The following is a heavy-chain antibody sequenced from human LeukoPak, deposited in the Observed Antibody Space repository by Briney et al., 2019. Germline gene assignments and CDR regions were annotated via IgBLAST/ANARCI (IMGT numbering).Heavy chain of an antibody. Sequence: GGSLRLSCAVSGFTFSSYWMHWVRQAPGKGLVWVSRIDRDGSRINYADSVKGRFTISRDNSKNTLYLQMNSLRAEDTAVYYCAKDRIYDFWSGYYKMEAFDYWGQGTLVTVSS. CDR3: AKDRIYDFWSGYYKMEAFDY. CDR2: IDRDGSRI. CDR1: GFTFSSYW. J-gene: IGHJ4*02. D-gene: IGHD3-3*01. V-gene: IGHV3-74*01.